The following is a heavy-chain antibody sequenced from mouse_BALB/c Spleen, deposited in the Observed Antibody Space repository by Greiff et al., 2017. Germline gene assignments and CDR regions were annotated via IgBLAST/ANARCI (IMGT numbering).Heavy chain of an antibody. CDR3: ARRGGYYVLY. D-gene: IGHD2-3*01. J-gene: IGHJ2*01. CDR1: GYTFTSYW. Sequence: QVQLQQPGAELVKPGASVKLSCKASGYTFTSYWMHWVKQRPGQGLEWIGEINPSNGRTNYNEKFKSKATLTVDKSSSTAYMQLSSLTSEDSAVYYCARRGGYYVLYWGQGTTLTVSS. CDR2: INPSNGRT. V-gene: IGHV1S81*02.